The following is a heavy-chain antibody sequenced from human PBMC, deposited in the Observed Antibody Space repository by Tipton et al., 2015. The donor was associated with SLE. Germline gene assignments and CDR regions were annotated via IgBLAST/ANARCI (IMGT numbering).Heavy chain of an antibody. CDR3: AKVGGASCSRTGCHAGFDY. V-gene: IGHV4-39*01. CDR2: IYYSGDT. CDR1: GGSISSSSYY. D-gene: IGHD2-2*01. Sequence: TLSLTCTVSGGSISSSSYYWGWIRQPPGKGLEWIGSIYYSGDTYYNPSLRSRVTISVDTSKNQFSLKLSSVTAADTAMYYCAKVGGASCSRTGCHAGFDYWGQGILVTVSS. J-gene: IGHJ4*02.